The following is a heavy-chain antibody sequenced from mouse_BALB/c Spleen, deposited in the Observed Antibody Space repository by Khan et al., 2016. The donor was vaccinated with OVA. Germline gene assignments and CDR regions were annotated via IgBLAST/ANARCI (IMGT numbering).Heavy chain of an antibody. CDR1: GDSITNGY. V-gene: IGHV3-8*02. J-gene: IGHJ3*01. Sequence: EVQLQESGPSLVKPSQTLSLTCSVTGDSITNGYSNWIRKFPGNELEYMGYISYSGSTYYNPSLKSRISITRDTSKNQYHLQLNSVTTEDTATYYCAIGNFPFTYWGQGTLVTVSA. CDR3: AIGNFPFTY. CDR2: ISYSGST.